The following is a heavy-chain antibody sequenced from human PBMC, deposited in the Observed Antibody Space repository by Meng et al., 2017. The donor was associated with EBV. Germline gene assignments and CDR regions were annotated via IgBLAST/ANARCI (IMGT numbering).Heavy chain of an antibody. CDR2: INPSGGST. CDR1: GYTFTSYY. CDR3: ARDFCGGDCYLFDY. J-gene: IGHJ4*02. D-gene: IGHD2-21*01. V-gene: IGHV1-46*01. Sequence: QVRLVQSGAEVKKAGASVKFSCKAYGYTFTSYYMHWVRQAPGQGLEWMGIINPSGGSTSYAQKFQGRVTMTRDTSTSTVYMELSSLRSEDTSVYYCARDFCGGDCYLFDYWGQGTLVTVSS.